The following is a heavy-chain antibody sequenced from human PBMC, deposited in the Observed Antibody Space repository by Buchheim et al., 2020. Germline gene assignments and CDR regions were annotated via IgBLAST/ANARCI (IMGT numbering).Heavy chain of an antibody. Sequence: QVQLQESGPGLVKPSETLSLTCTVSGGSISSYYWSWIRQPPGKGLEWIRYIYYSGSTNYNPSLKSRVTISVDTSKNQFSLKLSSVTAADTAVYYCARDRRYYDFWSGYYTGGYYYGMDVWGQGTT. CDR3: ARDRRYYDFWSGYYTGGYYYGMDV. CDR1: GGSISSYY. D-gene: IGHD3-3*01. V-gene: IGHV4-59*01. CDR2: IYYSGST. J-gene: IGHJ6*02.